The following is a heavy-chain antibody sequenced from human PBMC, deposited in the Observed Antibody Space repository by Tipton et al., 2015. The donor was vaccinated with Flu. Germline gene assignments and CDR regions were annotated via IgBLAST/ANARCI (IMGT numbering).Heavy chain of an antibody. CDR1: GGSMSSFY. CDR3: ARGGYNLVY. V-gene: IGHV4-4*07. D-gene: IGHD5-24*01. CDR2: IYSSGST. J-gene: IGHJ4*02. Sequence: LRLSCTVSGGSMSSFYWSWIRQPAGKGLEWIGRIYSSGSTNYNPSLKSRVTMSVDTSKNQFSLRLNSVAAADTAVYYCARGGYNLVYWGQGTLVTVSS.